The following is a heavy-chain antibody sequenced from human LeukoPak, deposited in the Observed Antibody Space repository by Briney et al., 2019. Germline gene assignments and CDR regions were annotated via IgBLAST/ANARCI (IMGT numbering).Heavy chain of an antibody. CDR1: GFTFSSYA. CDR2: ISGSGVST. D-gene: IGHD5-12*01. V-gene: IGHV3-23*01. CDR3: AKGLSYSGYDYYFDY. Sequence: GGSLRLSCAASGFTFSSYAMSWVRQAPGKGLEWVSGISGSGVSTYYADSVKGRFTISRDNSKNTLYLQMNSLRAEDTAVYYCAKGLSYSGYDYYFDYWGQGTLVTVSS. J-gene: IGHJ4*02.